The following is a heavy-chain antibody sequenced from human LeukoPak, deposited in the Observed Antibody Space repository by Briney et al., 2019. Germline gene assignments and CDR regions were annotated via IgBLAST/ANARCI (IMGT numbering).Heavy chain of an antibody. Sequence: SETLPLTCAVYGGSFSGYYWSWIRQPPGKGLEWIGEINHSGSTNYNPSLKSRVTISVDTSKNQFSLKLSSVTDADTAVYYCARRNGDLTPYYYYGMDVWGQGTTVTVSS. D-gene: IGHD4-17*01. J-gene: IGHJ6*02. CDR3: ARRNGDLTPYYYYGMDV. CDR2: INHSGST. V-gene: IGHV4-34*01. CDR1: GGSFSGYY.